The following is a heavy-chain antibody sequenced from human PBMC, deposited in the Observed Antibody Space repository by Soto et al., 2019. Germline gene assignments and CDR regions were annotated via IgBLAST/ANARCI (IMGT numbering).Heavy chain of an antibody. V-gene: IGHV4-31*03. D-gene: IGHD4-4*01. J-gene: IGHJ3*02. CDR1: GGSISSCGYY. CDR2: IYYSGST. Sequence: PSETLSLTCTVSGGSISSCGYYWSWIRQHPGKGLEWIGYIYYSGSTYYNPSLKSRVTISVDTSKNQFSLKLSSVTAADTAVYYCARDNVRATVVPRDAFHISGKGTMVT. CDR3: ARDNVRATVVPRDAFHI.